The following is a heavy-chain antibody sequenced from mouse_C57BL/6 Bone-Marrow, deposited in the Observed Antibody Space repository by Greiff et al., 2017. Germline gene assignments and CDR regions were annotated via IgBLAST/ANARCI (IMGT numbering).Heavy chain of an antibody. CDR1: GYTFTDYY. J-gene: IGHJ2*01. CDR2: INPNNGGT. Sequence: EVQLQQSGPELVKPGASVKISCKASGYTFTDYYMNWVKQSHGKSLEWIGDINPNNGGTSYNQKFKGKATLTVDQSSSTAYMELRSLTSEDSAVYYCARFATVVVDYWGQGTTLTVSS. CDR3: ARFATVVVDY. D-gene: IGHD1-1*01. V-gene: IGHV1-26*01.